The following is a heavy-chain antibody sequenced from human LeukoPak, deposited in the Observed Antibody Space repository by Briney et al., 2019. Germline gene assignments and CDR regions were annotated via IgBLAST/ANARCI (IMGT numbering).Heavy chain of an antibody. CDR1: GFTFSSYA. D-gene: IGHD3-10*01. V-gene: IGHV3-23*01. CDR2: ISGSGGST. CDR3: AKGMRGYYGSGSYYRGDDY. Sequence: GGSLRLSCAASGFTFSSYAMSWVRQAPGKGLEWVSAISGSGGSTYYADSVKGRFTISRDNSKNTLYLRMNSLRAEDTAVYYCAKGMRGYYGSGSYYRGDDYWGQGTLVTVSS. J-gene: IGHJ4*02.